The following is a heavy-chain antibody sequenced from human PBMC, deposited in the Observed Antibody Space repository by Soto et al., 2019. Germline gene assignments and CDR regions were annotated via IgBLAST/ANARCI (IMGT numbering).Heavy chain of an antibody. CDR3: ARLFQDEYYYGSGSYYPRAPQYYYGMDV. CDR2: IIPIFGTA. J-gene: IGHJ6*02. Sequence: SVKVSCKASGGTFSSYAISWVRQAPGQGLEWMGGIIPIFGTANYAQKFQGRVTITADESTSTAYMELSSLRSEDTAVYCCARLFQDEYYYGSGSYYPRAPQYYYGMDVWGQGTTVTVSS. D-gene: IGHD3-10*01. CDR1: GGTFSSYA. V-gene: IGHV1-69*13.